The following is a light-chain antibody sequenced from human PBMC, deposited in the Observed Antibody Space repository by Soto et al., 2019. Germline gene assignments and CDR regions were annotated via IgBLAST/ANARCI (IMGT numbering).Light chain of an antibody. CDR3: QQLYIFPLT. CDR2: AAS. Sequence: DIHLTQSPSFLSASVGDRFTITFLASQGISSFLAWYQQKPGKAPNLLMYAASTLQSGVPSRFSGGESGTEYTLTISSLQPEDSATYYCQQLYIFPLTFGQGTRLEIK. J-gene: IGKJ5*01. V-gene: IGKV1-9*01. CDR1: QGISSF.